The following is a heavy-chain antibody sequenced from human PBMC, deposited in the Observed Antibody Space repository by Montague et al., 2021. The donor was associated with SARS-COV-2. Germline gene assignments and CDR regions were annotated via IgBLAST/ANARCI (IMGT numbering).Heavy chain of an antibody. CDR3: VRHSGYYDRSGYYDY. V-gene: IGHV4-59*08. Sequence: SETLSLTCTVSGDSVSRSYWSWIRHTPGTGLDLLSYISYIGSTNHNPSLKSRVTISVDTPKNQFSLKLSAVTAADTGAYYCVRHSGYYDRSGYYDYWGRGTLVTVSS. CDR2: ISYIGST. D-gene: IGHD3-22*01. CDR1: GDSVSRSY. J-gene: IGHJ4*02.